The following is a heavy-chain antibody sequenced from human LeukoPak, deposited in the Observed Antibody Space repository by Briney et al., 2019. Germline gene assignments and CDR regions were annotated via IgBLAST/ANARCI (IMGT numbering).Heavy chain of an antibody. CDR1: GGTFSSYA. CDR3: ARDPIWFGKYNWFDP. Sequence: SVKVSCKASGGTFSSYAISWVRQAPGQGLEWMGRIIPILGIANYAQKFQGRVTITADKSTSTAYMELSSLRSEDTAVYYCARDPIWFGKYNWFDPWGQGTLVTVSS. CDR2: IIPILGIA. J-gene: IGHJ5*02. D-gene: IGHD3-10*01. V-gene: IGHV1-69*04.